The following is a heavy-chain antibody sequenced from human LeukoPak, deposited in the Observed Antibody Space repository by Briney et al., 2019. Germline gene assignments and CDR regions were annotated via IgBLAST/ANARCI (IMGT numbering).Heavy chain of an antibody. CDR1: GGSISDYY. D-gene: IGHD3-10*01. CDR3: AGDMRGSAKVWFDS. J-gene: IGHJ5*01. CDR2: VHYSVTT. V-gene: IGHV4-59*12. Sequence: SETLSLTCTVSGGSISDYYWNWIRQPPGKGLEWVAYVHYSVTTKYNPSLQSRVTTAVDMSKKEVSLRLDSVTAADTAVYYCAGDMRGSAKVWFDSWGQGVQVIVSS.